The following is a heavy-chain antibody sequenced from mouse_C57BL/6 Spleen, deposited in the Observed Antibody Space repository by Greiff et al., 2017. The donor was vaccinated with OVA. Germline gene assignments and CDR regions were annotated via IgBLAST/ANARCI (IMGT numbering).Heavy chain of an antibody. D-gene: IGHD5-1*01. Sequence: QVQLQQPGAELVKPGASVKLSCKASGYTFTSYWMQWVKQRPGQGLEWIGEIDPSDSYTNYNQKFKGKATLTVDTSSSSAYMQLRSRTSEDSAVYYCASTGGTSDYWGQGTTLTVCS. J-gene: IGHJ2*01. CDR3: ASTGGTSDY. CDR2: IDPSDSYT. CDR1: GYTFTSYW. V-gene: IGHV1-50*01.